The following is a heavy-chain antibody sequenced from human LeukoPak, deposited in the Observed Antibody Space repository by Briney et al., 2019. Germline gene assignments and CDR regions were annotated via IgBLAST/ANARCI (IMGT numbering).Heavy chain of an antibody. J-gene: IGHJ4*02. CDR3: TRAVSSNHPPDF. V-gene: IGHV3-53*01. D-gene: IGHD2-2*01. CDR1: GFTVSTNY. CDR2: IYSGGST. Sequence: PGGSLRLSCAASGFTVSTNYMSWVRQAPGKGLEWVSLIYSGGSTYYADSVKGRFTISRDNSKNTLYFQMNSLRAEDTAVYYCTRAVSSNHPPDFWGQGTLVTVSS.